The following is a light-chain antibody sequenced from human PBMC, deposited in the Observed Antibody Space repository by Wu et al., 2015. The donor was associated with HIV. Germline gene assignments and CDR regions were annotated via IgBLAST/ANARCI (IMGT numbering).Light chain of an antibody. Sequence: EIVMTQSPATLSVSPGERATLSCRASQSVDNKLAWYQQKPGQAPSLLIFDASTRATGIPARFSGSGSGTEFTLTISSLQSEDFAVYYCQQYKNWPPYGFGQGTKLEI. CDR2: DAS. CDR3: QQYKNWPPYG. V-gene: IGKV3-15*01. J-gene: IGKJ2*03. CDR1: QSVDNK.